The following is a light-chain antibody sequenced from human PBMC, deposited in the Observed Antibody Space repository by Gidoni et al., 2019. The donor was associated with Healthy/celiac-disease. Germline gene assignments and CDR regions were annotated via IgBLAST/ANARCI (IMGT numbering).Light chain of an antibody. Sequence: DIVMTQSPLSLHVTPGEPASISCRSSQSLLHSNGYIYLDWYLQKPGQSPHLLIYLGSNRASGVPERFSGSGSGTDFTLKISRVEAEDVGVYYCMQAQQTPWTFGQGTKVEIK. V-gene: IGKV2-28*01. J-gene: IGKJ1*01. CDR1: QSLLHSNGYIY. CDR2: LGS. CDR3: MQAQQTPWT.